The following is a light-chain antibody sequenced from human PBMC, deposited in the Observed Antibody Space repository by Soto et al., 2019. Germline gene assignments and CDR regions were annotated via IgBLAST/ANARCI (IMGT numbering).Light chain of an antibody. J-gene: IGKJ1*01. CDR1: QSIHTS. Sequence: EVVLAQSPDTLSLSLVERATLSCRASQSIHTSLAWYQQKPGQAPRLLIFGASTRATGIPVRFSGSGSGRLFTLTISSLQSEDFAVYHCHQYNDGPGGTFGQGTKVDIK. CDR3: HQYNDGPGGT. V-gene: IGKV3-15*01. CDR2: GAS.